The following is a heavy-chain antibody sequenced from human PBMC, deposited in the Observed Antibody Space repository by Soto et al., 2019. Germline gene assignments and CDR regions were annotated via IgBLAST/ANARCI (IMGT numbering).Heavy chain of an antibody. V-gene: IGHV3-48*01. CDR1: GFTFSSYS. CDR2: ISSSSSTI. D-gene: IGHD2-15*01. J-gene: IGHJ4*02. Sequence: GGSLRLSCAASGFTFSSYSMNWVRQAPGKGLEWVSYISSSSSTIYYADSVKGRFTISRDNAKNSLYLQMNSLRAEDTAVYYCARDVSSYCSGGSCYPEVADYWGQGTLVTVSS. CDR3: ARDVSSYCSGGSCYPEVADY.